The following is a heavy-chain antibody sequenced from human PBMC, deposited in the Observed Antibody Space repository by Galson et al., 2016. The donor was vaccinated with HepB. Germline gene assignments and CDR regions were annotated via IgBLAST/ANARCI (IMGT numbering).Heavy chain of an antibody. V-gene: IGHV3-30*04. CDR1: GFTFSSYA. D-gene: IGHD5-18*01. Sequence: SLRLSCAASGFTFSSYAMHWVRQAPGKGLEWVAVISYDGDTKYHADSVKGRFTISRDNSKNTLYLQMHSLRVEDAAVYYCASCRRWWQRGYNYGFEYWGQGTLVSVSS. CDR2: ISYDGDTK. J-gene: IGHJ4*02. CDR3: ASCRRWWQRGYNYGFEY.